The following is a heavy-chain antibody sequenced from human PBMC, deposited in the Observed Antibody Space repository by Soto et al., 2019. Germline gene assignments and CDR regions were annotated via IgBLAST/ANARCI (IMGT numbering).Heavy chain of an antibody. CDR2: ISGSGGST. CDR3: AKVYYYDSSGSDYYYYYGMDV. V-gene: IGHV3-23*01. CDR1: GFTFSSYA. D-gene: IGHD3-22*01. J-gene: IGHJ6*02. Sequence: GGSLRLSCAASGFTFSSYAMSWVRQAPGKGLEWVSAISGSGGSTYYADSVKGRFTISRDNSKNTLYLQMNSLRAEDTAVYYCAKVYYYDSSGSDYYYYYGMDVWGQGTTVTVSS.